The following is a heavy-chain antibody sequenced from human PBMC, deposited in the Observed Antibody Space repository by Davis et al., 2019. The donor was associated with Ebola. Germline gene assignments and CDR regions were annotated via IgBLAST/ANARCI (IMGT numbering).Heavy chain of an antibody. CDR3: ANLDYGDNSGFDY. V-gene: IGHV3-21*04. CDR1: GFTFSSYS. Sequence: PGGSLRFSCAASGFTFSSYSMNWVRQAPGKGLEWVSSISSSSSYIYYADSVKGRFTISRHNSKNTLYLQMNSLRAEDTAVYYCANLDYGDNSGFDYWGQGTLVTVSS. CDR2: ISSSSSYI. D-gene: IGHD4-23*01. J-gene: IGHJ4*02.